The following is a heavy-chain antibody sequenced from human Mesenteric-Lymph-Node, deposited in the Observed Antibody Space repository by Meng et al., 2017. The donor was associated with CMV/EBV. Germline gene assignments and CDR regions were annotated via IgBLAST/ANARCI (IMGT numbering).Heavy chain of an antibody. CDR2: TYYRSKWYI. V-gene: IGHV6-1*01. D-gene: IGHD6-19*01. Sequence: SQTLSLTCAISGDSVSSTSAAWNWIRQSPSRGLEWLVRTYYRSKWYIDYAVSVKSRITINSDTSKNQFALQLNSVTPDDTAVYYCARAGSGGGSFDYWGPGTLVTVSS. J-gene: IGHJ4*02. CDR3: ARAGSGGGSFDY. CDR1: GDSVSSTSAA.